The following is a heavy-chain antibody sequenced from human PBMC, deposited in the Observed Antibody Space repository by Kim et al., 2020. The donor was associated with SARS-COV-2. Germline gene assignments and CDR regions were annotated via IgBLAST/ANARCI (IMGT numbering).Heavy chain of an antibody. Sequence: SETLSLTCTVSGGSISSGSYYWSWIRQPAGKGLEWIGRIYTSGSTNYNPSLKSRVTISVDTSKNQFSLKLSSVTAADTAVYYCARGGRHSSRVDYWGQGTLVTVSS. D-gene: IGHD6-13*01. CDR1: GGSISSGSYY. CDR3: ARGGRHSSRVDY. V-gene: IGHV4-61*02. CDR2: IYTSGST. J-gene: IGHJ4*02.